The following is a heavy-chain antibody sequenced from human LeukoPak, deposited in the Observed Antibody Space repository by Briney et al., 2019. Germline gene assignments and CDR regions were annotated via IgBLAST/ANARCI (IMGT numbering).Heavy chain of an antibody. J-gene: IGHJ6*02. Sequence: GGSLRLSCAASGFTFSSYWMHWVRQAPGKGLVWVSRINSDGSSTSYADSVKGRLTISRDNAKNTLYLQMNSLRAEDTAVCYCATGQGHGMDVWGQGTTVTVSS. CDR1: GFTFSSYW. V-gene: IGHV3-74*01. CDR3: ATGQGHGMDV. CDR2: INSDGSST. D-gene: IGHD1-14*01.